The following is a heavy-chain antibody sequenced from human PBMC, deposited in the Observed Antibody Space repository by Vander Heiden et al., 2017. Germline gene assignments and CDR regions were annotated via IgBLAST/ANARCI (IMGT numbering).Heavy chain of an antibody. J-gene: IGHJ4*02. D-gene: IGHD5-18*01. V-gene: IGHV5-51*01. Sequence: EVQFVQSAAGVKKPGESLKISCRASGYTFANYWIGWVRQMPGKGLEWMGVIYPGDSNTRYSPSFRGQVTISADKSINTAYLQWSSLKASDTAVYFCARRGYNHASYYVDFWGQGTLLTVSS. CDR2: IYPGDSNT. CDR3: ARRGYNHASYYVDF. CDR1: GYTFANYW.